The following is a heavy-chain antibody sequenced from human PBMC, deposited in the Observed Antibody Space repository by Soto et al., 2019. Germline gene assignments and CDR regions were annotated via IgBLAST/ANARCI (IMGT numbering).Heavy chain of an antibody. CDR1: GGSISTHNW. V-gene: IGHV4-4*02. CDR3: AREKGAGTYMGFAY. Sequence: QVQLQESGPGLVEPSGTLSLTCGVSGGSISTHNWWSWVRQSPGRGLEWIGEIYHIGSTNYNPSLKSRVTMSVDKSKNLFSLELTSVTAADTAVYYCAREKGAGTYMGFAYWGQGTLVPVSS. CDR2: IYHIGST. D-gene: IGHD3-10*01. J-gene: IGHJ4*02.